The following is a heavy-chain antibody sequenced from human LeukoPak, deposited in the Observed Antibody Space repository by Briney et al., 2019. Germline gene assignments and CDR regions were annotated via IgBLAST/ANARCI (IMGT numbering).Heavy chain of an antibody. CDR3: ARAVTWIDP. CDR2: IQNDGNDK. CDR1: GFTFSPYA. J-gene: IGHJ5*02. Sequence: PGRSLRLSCAASGFTFSPYAMHWVRQAPGKGLEWVAFIQNDGNDKYYADSVKGRFTVSRDNSKNTLDLQMNGLRAEDTAVYYCARAVTWIDPWGQGTLVTVSS. V-gene: IGHV3-30*04.